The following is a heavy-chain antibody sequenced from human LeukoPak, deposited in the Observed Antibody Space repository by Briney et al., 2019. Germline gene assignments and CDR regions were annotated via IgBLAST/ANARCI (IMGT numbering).Heavy chain of an antibody. Sequence: ASVMVSCKASGYTFTSYGISWVRQAPGQGLEWMGWISAYNGNTNYAQKLQGRVTMTTDTSTSTAYMELRSLRSVDTAVYYCARVRVQVGIVVVKRYFDYWGQGTLVTVSS. CDR1: GYTFTSYG. D-gene: IGHD3-22*01. J-gene: IGHJ4*02. CDR3: ARVRVQVGIVVVKRYFDY. CDR2: ISAYNGNT. V-gene: IGHV1-18*01.